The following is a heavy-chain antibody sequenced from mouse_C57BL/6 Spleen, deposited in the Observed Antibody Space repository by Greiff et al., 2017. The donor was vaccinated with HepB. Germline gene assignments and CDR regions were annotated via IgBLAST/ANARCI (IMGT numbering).Heavy chain of an antibody. D-gene: IGHD1-1*01. CDR1: GFTFSDYG. J-gene: IGHJ3*01. Sequence: EVKLVESGGGLVKPGGSLKLSCAASGFTFSDYGMHWVRQAPEKGLEWVAYISSGSSTIYYADTVKGRFTISRDNAKNTLFLQMTSLRSEDTAMYYCARANYGSSSWFAYWGQGTLVTVSA. CDR3: ARANYGSSSWFAY. V-gene: IGHV5-17*01. CDR2: ISSGSSTI.